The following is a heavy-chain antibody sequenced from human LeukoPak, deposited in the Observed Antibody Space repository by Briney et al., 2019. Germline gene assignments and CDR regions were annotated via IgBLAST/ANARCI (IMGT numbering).Heavy chain of an antibody. J-gene: IGHJ5*02. CDR1: GGSLNGHY. V-gene: IGHV4-34*04. CDR3: AKNGQSGFSFDP. D-gene: IGHD1-26*01. Sequence: SGTLSLTCAVYGGSLNGHYWSWIRQSPGKGLEWIGEGDNTGGTKLSPSLRSRAAISADTSKNQFSLKLTSVTAADTAVYYCAKNGQSGFSFDPWGQGTLVTVSS. CDR2: GDNTGGT.